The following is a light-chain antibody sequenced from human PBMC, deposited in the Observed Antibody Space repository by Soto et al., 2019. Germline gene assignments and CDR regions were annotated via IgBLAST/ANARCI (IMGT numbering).Light chain of an antibody. CDR1: QSVTSNY. J-gene: IGKJ4*01. V-gene: IGKV3-20*01. CDR2: GAS. Sequence: EIVLTQSPDTLSLSPGERATLSCRASQSVTSNYLAWYQQIPGQAPRLLIYGASSRATGIPDRFSGSGSGTDFTLTISRLEPEDFAVYYCQHYGLSPRGFGGGTKVEIK. CDR3: QHYGLSPRG.